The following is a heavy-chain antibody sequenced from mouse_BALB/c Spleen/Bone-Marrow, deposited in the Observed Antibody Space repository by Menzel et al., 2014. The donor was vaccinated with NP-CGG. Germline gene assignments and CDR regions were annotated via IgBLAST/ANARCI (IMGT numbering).Heavy chain of an antibody. D-gene: IGHD2-3*01. Sequence: EVKVVESGGGLVQPGGSRKLSCAAPGFTFSDYGMAWVRQAPGKGPEWVAFISNLAYSIYYADTVTGRFTISRENAKNTLYLEISSLRSEDSAMYYCARAGYDGYPWYFDVWGAGTTVTVSS. CDR1: GFTFSDYG. V-gene: IGHV5-15*02. CDR3: ARAGYDGYPWYFDV. CDR2: ISNLAYSI. J-gene: IGHJ1*01.